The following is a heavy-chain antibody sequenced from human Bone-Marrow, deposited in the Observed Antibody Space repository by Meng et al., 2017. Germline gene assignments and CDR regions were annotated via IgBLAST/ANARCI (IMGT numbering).Heavy chain of an antibody. Sequence: GESLKISCQGSLYSFSSDWIGWVRQMPGKGLEWMGIIYPGDSDTRYSPSFQGQVTIPADKSISTAYLQGSSLKASDTAMYYCARVGVLLYSSGWYGDYWGQGTLVTVSS. D-gene: IGHD6-19*01. V-gene: IGHV5-51*01. CDR3: ARVGVLLYSSGWYGDY. CDR1: LYSFSSDW. J-gene: IGHJ4*02. CDR2: IYPGDSDT.